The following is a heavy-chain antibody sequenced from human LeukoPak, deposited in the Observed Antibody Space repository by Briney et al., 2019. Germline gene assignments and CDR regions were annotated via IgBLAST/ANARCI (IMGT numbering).Heavy chain of an antibody. D-gene: IGHD3-22*01. CDR2: IQYDGSNA. J-gene: IGHJ3*02. CDR1: RFTFSSYG. CDR3: ARLNYYDSSGHSYAFDI. V-gene: IGHV3-30*02. Sequence: GGSLRLSCAASRFTFSSYGMHWVRQAPGKGLEWVAYIQYDGSNAQYADSVKGRFSISRDSSKNILYLQMNSLRAEDTAVYYCARLNYYDSSGHSYAFDIWGQGTMVTVSS.